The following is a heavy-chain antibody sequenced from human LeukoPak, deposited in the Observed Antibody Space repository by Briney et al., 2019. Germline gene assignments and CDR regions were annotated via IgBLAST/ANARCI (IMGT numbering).Heavy chain of an antibody. J-gene: IGHJ4*02. D-gene: IGHD3-3*01. Sequence: ASMKVSCKASGYTFTSYYMHWVRQAPGQGLEWMGIINPSVGTSNYAQTFQGRVAMTRDTSTSTVYIELSSLRSEDTAVYYCARDRSGYDVFDYWGQGTLVTVSS. CDR1: GYTFTSYY. CDR3: ARDRSGYDVFDY. CDR2: INPSVGTS. V-gene: IGHV1-46*01.